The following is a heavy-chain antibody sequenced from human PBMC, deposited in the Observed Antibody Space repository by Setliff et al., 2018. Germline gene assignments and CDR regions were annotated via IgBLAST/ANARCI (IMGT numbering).Heavy chain of an antibody. CDR2: IYTSWST. Sequence: SETLSLTCTVSGDPMSSRRYYWAWIRQPAGKGLEWIGQIYTSWSTNYNPPLKSRLTISLDTSKNQFSLSLSSVTAADTAVYYCARMSGFQYMDVWGKGTTVTVSS. CDR3: ARMSGFQYMDV. V-gene: IGHV4-61*09. J-gene: IGHJ6*03. D-gene: IGHD3-3*01. CDR1: GDPMSSRRYY.